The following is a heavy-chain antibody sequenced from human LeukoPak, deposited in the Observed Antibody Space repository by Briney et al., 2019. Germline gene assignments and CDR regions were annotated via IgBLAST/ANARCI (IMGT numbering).Heavy chain of an antibody. D-gene: IGHD1-1*01. CDR3: AKRMLGQRRTSPYDY. V-gene: IGHV1-18*01. CDR1: GYTFTSYG. Sequence: ASVTVSCKASGYTFTSYGISWVRQAPGQGLEWMGWISAYNGNTNYAQNLQDRVTITTDTSTNTAYMELRSLRSDDTAVYYCAKRMLGQRRTSPYDYWGQGTLVTVSS. CDR2: ISAYNGNT. J-gene: IGHJ4*02.